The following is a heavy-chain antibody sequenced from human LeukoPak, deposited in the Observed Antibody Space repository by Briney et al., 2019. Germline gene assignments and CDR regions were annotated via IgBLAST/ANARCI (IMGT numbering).Heavy chain of an antibody. D-gene: IGHD6-13*01. CDR1: GYTLTELS. V-gene: IGHV1-24*01. CDR2: FDPEDGET. CDR3: ATDPQGSSWSPYYFDY. Sequence: GASVKVSCKVSGYTLTELSMHWVRQAPGKGLEWMGGFDPEDGETIYAQKFQGGVTMTEDTSTDTAYMELSSLRSEDTAVYYCATDPQGSSWSPYYFDYWGQGTLVTVSS. J-gene: IGHJ4*02.